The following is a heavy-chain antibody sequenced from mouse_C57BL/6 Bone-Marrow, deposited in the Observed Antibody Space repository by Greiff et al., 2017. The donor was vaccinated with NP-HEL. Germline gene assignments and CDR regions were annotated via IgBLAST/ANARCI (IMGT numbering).Heavy chain of an antibody. CDR3: ARPFYYSNYGFAY. Sequence: VQLQQSGPGMVKPSQSLSLTCTVTGYSITSGYDWYWSRHIPGNKLEWMGYRSYSGSTNYNPSLKSRISITHDTSKNHVFPKLNSVTTEDTATYYCARPFYYSNYGFAYWGQGTLVTVSA. J-gene: IGHJ3*01. CDR2: RSYSGST. CDR1: GYSITSGYD. D-gene: IGHD2-5*01. V-gene: IGHV3-1*01.